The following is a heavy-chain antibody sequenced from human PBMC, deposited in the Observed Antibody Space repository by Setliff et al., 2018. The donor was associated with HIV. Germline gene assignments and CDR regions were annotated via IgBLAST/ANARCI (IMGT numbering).Heavy chain of an antibody. Sequence: PGGSLRLSCAASGFTFSSYAMSGVRQAPGKGLEWVSAISGSGGSTYYADSVKGRFTISRDNSKNTLYLQMNSLRAEDTAVYYCAKDPRAAVATICDYWGQGTLVTAPQ. V-gene: IGHV3-23*01. D-gene: IGHD5-12*01. J-gene: IGHJ4*02. CDR2: ISGSGGST. CDR1: GFTFSSYA. CDR3: AKDPRAAVATICDY.